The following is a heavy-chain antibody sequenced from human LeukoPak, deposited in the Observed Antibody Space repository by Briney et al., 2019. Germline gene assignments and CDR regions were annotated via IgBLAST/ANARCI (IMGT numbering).Heavy chain of an antibody. CDR2: IWYDGSNK. J-gene: IGHJ4*02. CDR3: AKSMVRGVRGFDY. V-gene: IGHV3-33*06. D-gene: IGHD3-10*01. CDR1: GFTFSSYG. Sequence: GRSLRLSCAASGFTFSSYGMHWVRQAPGKGLEWVAVIWYDGSNKYYADSVKGRFTISRANSKNTLYLQMNSLRAEDTAVYYCAKSMVRGVRGFDYWGQGTLVTVSS.